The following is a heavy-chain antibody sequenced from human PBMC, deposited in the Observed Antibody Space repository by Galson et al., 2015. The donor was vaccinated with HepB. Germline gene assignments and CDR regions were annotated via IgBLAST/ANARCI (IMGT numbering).Heavy chain of an antibody. CDR2: ISGSGGSI. CDR3: AKENDYVWGSYRYRYFDY. CDR1: GFTFSSYA. D-gene: IGHD3-16*02. V-gene: IGHV3-23*01. Sequence: SLRLSCAAPGFTFSSYAMSWVRQAPGKGLEWVSAISGSGGSIYYADSVKGRFTISRDNSKNTLYLQMNSLRAEDTAVYYCAKENDYVWGSYRYRYFDYWGQGTLVTVSS. J-gene: IGHJ4*02.